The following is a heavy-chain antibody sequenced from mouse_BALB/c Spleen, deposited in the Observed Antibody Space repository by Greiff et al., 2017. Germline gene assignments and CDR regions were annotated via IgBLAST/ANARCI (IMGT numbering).Heavy chain of an antibody. CDR3: ARHGGYEDAMDY. D-gene: IGHD2-3*01. Sequence: EVQGVESGGGLVKPGGSLKLSCAASGFAFSSYDMSWVRQTPEKRLEWVAYISSGGGSTYYPDTVKGRFTISRDNAKNTLYLQMSSLKSEDTAMYYCARHGGYEDAMDYWGQGTSVTVSS. V-gene: IGHV5-12-1*01. CDR1: GFAFSSYD. CDR2: ISSGGGST. J-gene: IGHJ4*01.